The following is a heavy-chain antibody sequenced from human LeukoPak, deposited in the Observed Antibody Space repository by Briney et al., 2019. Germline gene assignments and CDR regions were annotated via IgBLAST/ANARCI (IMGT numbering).Heavy chain of an antibody. CDR1: GYTFTSYD. J-gene: IGHJ4*02. V-gene: IGHV1-8*01. CDR3: ARGTPPSVGDGYNIDY. CDR2: MNPNSGNT. Sequence: ASVKVSCKASGYTFTSYDINWVRQAPEQGLEWMGWMNPNSGNTGYVQKFQGRVTMTRYTSISTAYMELSSLRSEDTAVYYCARGTPPSVGDGYNIDYWGQGTLVTVSS. D-gene: IGHD5-24*01.